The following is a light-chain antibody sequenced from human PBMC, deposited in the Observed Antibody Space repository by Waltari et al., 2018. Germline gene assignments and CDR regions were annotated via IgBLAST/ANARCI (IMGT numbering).Light chain of an antibody. CDR3: CSYAGSSTFV. CDR2: EVS. V-gene: IGLV2-23*02. Sequence: QSALTQPASVSGSPGQSITISCTGTSSDVGSYNIVSWYQQHPGKAPKLMIYEVSKRPSGVSNRFSGSKSGTTASLTISGLQAEDEADYSCCSYAGSSTFVFGGGTKLTVL. J-gene: IGLJ2*01. CDR1: SSDVGSYNI.